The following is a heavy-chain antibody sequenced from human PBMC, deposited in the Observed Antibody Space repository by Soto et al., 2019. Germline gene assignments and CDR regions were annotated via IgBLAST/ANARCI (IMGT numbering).Heavy chain of an antibody. CDR1: GGSISSYY. CDR3: ASTKRPSDYYYYYYMDV. Sequence: SETLSLTCTVSGGSISSYYWSWIRQPPGKGLEWIGYIYYSGSTNYNPSLKSRVTISVDTSKNQFSLKLSSVTAADTAVYYCASTKRPSDYYYYYYMDVWGKGTTVTVS. V-gene: IGHV4-59*08. CDR2: IYYSGST. J-gene: IGHJ6*03.